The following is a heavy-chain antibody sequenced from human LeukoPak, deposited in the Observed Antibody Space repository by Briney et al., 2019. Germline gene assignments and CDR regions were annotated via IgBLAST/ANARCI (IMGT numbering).Heavy chain of an antibody. Sequence: ASVKVSCKVSGYTLTELSMHWVRQAPGKGLEWMGGFDPEDGGTIYAQKFQGRVTMTEDTSTDTAYMELSSLRSEDTAVYYCAGLSIAARRAFWFDPWGQGTLVTVSS. CDR1: GYTLTELS. CDR2: FDPEDGGT. CDR3: AGLSIAARRAFWFDP. D-gene: IGHD6-6*01. V-gene: IGHV1-24*01. J-gene: IGHJ5*02.